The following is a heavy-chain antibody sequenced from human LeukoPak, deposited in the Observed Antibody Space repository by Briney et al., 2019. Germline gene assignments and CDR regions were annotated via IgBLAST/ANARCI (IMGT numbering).Heavy chain of an antibody. Sequence: GASVKVSCKASGYTFTSYDINWVRQATGQGLEWMGWMNPNSGNTGYAQKFQGRVTMTRNTSISTAYMELSSLRSEDTAVYYCARGRYDSSGYYGFDYWDQGTLVTVSS. CDR3: ARGRYDSSGYYGFDY. CDR1: GYTFTSYD. CDR2: MNPNSGNT. J-gene: IGHJ4*02. D-gene: IGHD3-22*01. V-gene: IGHV1-8*01.